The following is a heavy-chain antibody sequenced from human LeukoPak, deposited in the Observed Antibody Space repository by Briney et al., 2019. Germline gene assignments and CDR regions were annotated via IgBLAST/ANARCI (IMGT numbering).Heavy chain of an antibody. V-gene: IGHV3-7*04. Sequence: PGGSLRLSCAASGFTFSGYWMDWVRQTPGKGLEWVANIKPDGSEIYYVDSVKGRFTISRDNAKNSLYLQMNSLRAEDTAVYYCARYGAVEWELLRGYYFDYWGQGTLVTVSS. CDR1: GFTFSGYW. CDR2: IKPDGSEI. CDR3: ARYGAVEWELLRGYYFDY. J-gene: IGHJ4*02. D-gene: IGHD1-26*01.